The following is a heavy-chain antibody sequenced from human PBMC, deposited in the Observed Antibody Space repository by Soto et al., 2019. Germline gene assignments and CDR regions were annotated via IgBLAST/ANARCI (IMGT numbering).Heavy chain of an antibody. D-gene: IGHD2-2*01. CDR1: GGSISSGDFY. CDR2: IYYSGTT. V-gene: IGHV4-30-4*01. J-gene: IGHJ5*01. Sequence: PXETLALTCTVSGGSISSGDFYWSWIRQPPGKNLEWIGYIYYSGTTYYNPSLKSRVTISVDVSKNQFSLKLTSVTAADTAVYYCAREDCNTTRCPSFDSWGQGTLVTVSS. CDR3: AREDCNTTRCPSFDS.